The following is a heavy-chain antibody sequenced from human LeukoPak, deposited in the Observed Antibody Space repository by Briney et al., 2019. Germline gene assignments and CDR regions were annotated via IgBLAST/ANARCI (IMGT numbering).Heavy chain of an antibody. CDR1: GYTFTSYA. V-gene: IGHV1-3*01. CDR3: AREKYGSGSYWFDP. J-gene: IGHJ5*02. CDR2: INAGNGNT. Sequence: ASVKVSCKASGYTFTSYAMHWVRQAPGQRLEWMGWINAGNGNTKYSQKFQGRVTITRDTSASTAHMELSSLRSEDTAVYYCAREKYGSGSYWFDPWGQGTLVTVSS. D-gene: IGHD3-10*01.